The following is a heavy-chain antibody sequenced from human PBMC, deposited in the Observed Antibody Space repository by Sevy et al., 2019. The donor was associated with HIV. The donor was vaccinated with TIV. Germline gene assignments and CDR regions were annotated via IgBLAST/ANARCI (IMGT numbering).Heavy chain of an antibody. CDR2: IYYNGHT. V-gene: IGHV4-39*02. Sequence: SETLSLTCSISGGTIVSSGHYWGWIRQTPGKGLEWIRSIYYNGHTFYTPSLKSRLTISIDTSKNQFSLTLSSVTVADTAVYFCAREAGGYDYDYGMDVWGQGTTVTVSS. J-gene: IGHJ6*02. D-gene: IGHD5-12*01. CDR1: GGTIVSSGHY. CDR3: AREAGGYDYDYGMDV.